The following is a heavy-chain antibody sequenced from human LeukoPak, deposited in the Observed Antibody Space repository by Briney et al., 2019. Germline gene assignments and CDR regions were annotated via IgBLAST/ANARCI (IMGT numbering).Heavy chain of an antibody. J-gene: IGHJ5*02. CDR2: IFTSGTT. Sequence: SETLSLTCTVSGGSISSGSNYWSWIRQPAGKGLEWIARIFTSGTTNYNPSLKSRLTISVDTPKNQFSLKLSSVTAADTAVYYCARDLGYCSGGSCYNWFDPWGQGTLVTVSS. V-gene: IGHV4-61*02. D-gene: IGHD2-15*01. CDR1: GGSISSGSNY. CDR3: ARDLGYCSGGSCYNWFDP.